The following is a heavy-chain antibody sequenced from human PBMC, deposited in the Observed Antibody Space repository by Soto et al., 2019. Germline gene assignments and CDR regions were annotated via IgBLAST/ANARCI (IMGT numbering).Heavy chain of an antibody. Sequence: QVQLVQSGAEVKKPGSSVKVSCKASGGTFSSYAISWVRQAPGHGLEWMGGIIPIFGTANYAQKFQGRVTITADESTSTAYMELSSLRSEDTAVYYCARVPLDTAMVPLGFDLWGRGTLVTVSS. V-gene: IGHV1-69*01. CDR3: ARVPLDTAMVPLGFDL. CDR1: GGTFSSYA. D-gene: IGHD5-18*01. J-gene: IGHJ2*01. CDR2: IIPIFGTA.